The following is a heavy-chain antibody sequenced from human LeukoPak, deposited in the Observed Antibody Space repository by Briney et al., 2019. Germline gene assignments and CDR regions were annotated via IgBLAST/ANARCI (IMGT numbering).Heavy chain of an antibody. CDR3: ARDQGPYYYGSSGSGFDP. V-gene: IGHV1-46*01. CDR1: GYSFTSNY. CDR2: IYPRDGST. D-gene: IGHD3-22*01. J-gene: IGHJ5*02. Sequence: ASAKVSCKASGYSFTSNYIHWVRQAPGQGLEWMGMIYPRDGSTSYAQKFQGRVTVTRDTSTSTVHMELSGLRSDDTAVYYCARDQGPYYYGSSGSGFDPWGQGTLVTVSS.